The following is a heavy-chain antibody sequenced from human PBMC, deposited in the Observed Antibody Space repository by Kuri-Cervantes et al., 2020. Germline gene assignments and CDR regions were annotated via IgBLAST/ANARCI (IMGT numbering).Heavy chain of an antibody. Sequence: SETLSLTCAVYGGSFSGYYWSWIRQPPGKGLEWIGYIYYSGSTNYNPSLKSRATISVDTSKNQFSLKLSSVTAADTAVYFCARDHPPTVTTDYDYMDPWGKGTTVTVSS. CDR2: IYYSGST. V-gene: IGHV4-34*11. CDR1: GGSFSGYY. D-gene: IGHD4-17*01. CDR3: ARDHPPTVTTDYDYMDP. J-gene: IGHJ6*03.